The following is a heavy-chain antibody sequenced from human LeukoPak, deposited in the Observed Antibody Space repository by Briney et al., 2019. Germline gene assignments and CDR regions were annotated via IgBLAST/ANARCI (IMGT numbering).Heavy chain of an antibody. V-gene: IGHV4-34*01. CDR2: INHSGST. Sequence: SETLSLTCAVCGGSFSGYYWSWIRQPPGKGLEWIGEINHSGSTNYNPSLKSRVTISVDTSKNQFSLKLSSVTAADTAVCYCARRGVAGMAYWGQGTLVTVSS. J-gene: IGHJ4*02. D-gene: IGHD6-19*01. CDR3: ARRGVAGMAY. CDR1: GGSFSGYY.